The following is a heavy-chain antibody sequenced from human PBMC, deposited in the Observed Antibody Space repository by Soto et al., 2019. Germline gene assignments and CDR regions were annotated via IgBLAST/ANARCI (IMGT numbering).Heavy chain of an antibody. Sequence: QVQLQESGPGLVQPSGTLSLTCAVSGDSINNSHWWSWVRQTPGKGLEWIGETYHSGTTNYNPSLKTRVTISIDKSNNQSSQKMNSVTAADPAVYYCAREVNSSPARGPNWFDPWGQGTLVTVSS. V-gene: IGHV4-4*02. D-gene: IGHD6-13*01. CDR3: AREVNSSPARGPNWFDP. CDR2: TYHSGTT. J-gene: IGHJ5*02. CDR1: GDSINNSHW.